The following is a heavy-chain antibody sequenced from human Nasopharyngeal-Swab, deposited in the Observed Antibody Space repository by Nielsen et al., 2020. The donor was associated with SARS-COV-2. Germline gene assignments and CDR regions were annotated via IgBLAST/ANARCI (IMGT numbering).Heavy chain of an antibody. CDR2: MNPNIGNT. J-gene: IGHJ6*02. CDR1: GYTFISYD. D-gene: IGHD2-15*01. CDR3: ATSRNKDIVVVVAAIHYYYYYGMDV. V-gene: IGHV1-8*01. Sequence: ASVKVSCKASGYTFISYDINWVRQATGQGLDWMGWMNPNIGNTGYAQKFQGRVTMTRNTSISTAYMELSSLKSEDTAVYYCATSRNKDIVVVVAAIHYYYYYGMDVWGQGTTVTVSS.